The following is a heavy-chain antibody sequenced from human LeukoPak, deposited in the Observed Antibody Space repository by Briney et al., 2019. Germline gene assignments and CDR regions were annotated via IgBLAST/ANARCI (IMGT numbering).Heavy chain of an antibody. V-gene: IGHV4-34*01. Sequence: SETLSLTCAVYGGSFSGYYWSWIRQPPGKGLEWIGEINHSGSTNYNPSLKSRVTISVDTSKNQFSLKLSSVTAADTAVYYCARDGPRAWGNMITFGGGYYFDYWGQGTLVTVSS. J-gene: IGHJ4*02. CDR3: ARDGPRAWGNMITFGGGYYFDY. CDR2: INHSGST. D-gene: IGHD3-16*01. CDR1: GGSFSGYY.